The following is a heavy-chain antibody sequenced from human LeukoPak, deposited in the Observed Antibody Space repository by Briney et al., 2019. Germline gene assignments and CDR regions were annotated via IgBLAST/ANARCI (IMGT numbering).Heavy chain of an antibody. CDR3: AGGGVGATVIGY. CDR1: GFTFSSYG. J-gene: IGHJ4*02. CDR2: ISYDGSNK. V-gene: IGHV3-30*03. Sequence: GRTLGLSCAASGFTFSSYGMHWVRQAPGKGLEWVAVISYDGSNKYYADSVEGRFTISRDNSKNTLYLQMNSLRAEDTAVYYCAGGGVGATVIGYWGQGTLVTVSS. D-gene: IGHD1-26*01.